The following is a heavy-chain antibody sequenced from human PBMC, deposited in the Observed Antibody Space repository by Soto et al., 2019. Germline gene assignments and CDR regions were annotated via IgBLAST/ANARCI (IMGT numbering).Heavy chain of an antibody. CDR1: GFTFSNYA. D-gene: IGHD3-10*01. J-gene: IGHJ4*02. CDR3: AKGLHNSGTRKAPFDY. Sequence: GGSLRLSCAASGFTFSNYAMSWVRQAPGKGLEWVSTFTRSGNTYYADSVKGRFTISRDNSRNTVHLQMNSLRGEDTAVYFCAKGLHNSGTRKAPFDYWGQGTLVTVSS. CDR2: FTRSGNT. V-gene: IGHV3-23*01.